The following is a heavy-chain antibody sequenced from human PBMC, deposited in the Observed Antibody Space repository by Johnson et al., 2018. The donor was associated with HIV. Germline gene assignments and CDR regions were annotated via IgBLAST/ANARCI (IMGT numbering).Heavy chain of an antibody. V-gene: IGHV3-66*01. Sequence: VQLVESGGGLVQPGGSLRLSCAASGFSVSSNHMTWVRQAPGKGLEWVSVIYTGDSTYYADSVRGRFTVSRDNSKNTMYLQMNSLRAEDTALYYCARDSGSGWGGDAFDFWGQGTTVTVSS. J-gene: IGHJ3*01. D-gene: IGHD6-19*01. CDR3: ARDSGSGWGGDAFDF. CDR2: IYTGDST. CDR1: GFSVSSNH.